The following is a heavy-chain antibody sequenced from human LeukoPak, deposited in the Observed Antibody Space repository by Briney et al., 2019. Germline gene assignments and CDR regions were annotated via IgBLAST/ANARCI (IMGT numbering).Heavy chain of an antibody. V-gene: IGHV4-39*01. D-gene: IGHD2-2*01. CDR2: IYYSGST. CDR3: ASLVVVVPAATYYFDY. Sequence: SETLSLTCTVSGASISSSSYYWGWIRQPPGRGLEWIGSIYYSGSTYYNPSLQSRVTISVDTSKNQFSLKLSSVTAANTAVYYCASLVVVVPAATYYFDYWGQGTLVTVSS. J-gene: IGHJ4*02. CDR1: GASISSSSYY.